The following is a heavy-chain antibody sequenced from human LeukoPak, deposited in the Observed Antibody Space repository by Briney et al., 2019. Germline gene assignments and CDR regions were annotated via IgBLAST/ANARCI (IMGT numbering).Heavy chain of an antibody. Sequence: GSLRLSCAASGFTFSDYYMSWIRQAPGKGLEWIGSIYHSGSTYYNPSLKSRVTISVDTSKNQFSLKLSSVTAADTAVYYCARSISSGGSCYSTYWGQGTLVTVSS. CDR2: IYHSGST. V-gene: IGHV4-38-2*01. CDR1: GFTFSDYY. CDR3: ARSISSGGSCYSTY. D-gene: IGHD2-15*01. J-gene: IGHJ4*02.